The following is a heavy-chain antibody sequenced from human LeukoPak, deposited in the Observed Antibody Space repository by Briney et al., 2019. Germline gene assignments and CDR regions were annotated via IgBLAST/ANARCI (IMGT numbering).Heavy chain of an antibody. J-gene: IGHJ4*02. CDR2: ISHDGSNK. Sequence: PGRSLRLSCAASGFTFSGYGMHWVRQAPGKGLEWVAVISHDGSNKYYADSVKGRFTISRDNSKNTLYLQMNSLRAEDTAVYYCAKARYYDSSGYYADYWGQGTLVTVSS. D-gene: IGHD3-22*01. V-gene: IGHV3-30*18. CDR1: GFTFSGYG. CDR3: AKARYYDSSGYYADY.